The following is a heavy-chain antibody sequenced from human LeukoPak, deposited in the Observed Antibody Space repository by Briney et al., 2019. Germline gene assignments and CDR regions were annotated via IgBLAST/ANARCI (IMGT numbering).Heavy chain of an antibody. J-gene: IGHJ5*02. Sequence: SETLSLTCTVSGGSISSSNYYWGWIRQPPGKGLEWIGSIYYSGSTYYNPSLKSRVTISVDTSKNQFSLKLSSVTAADTAVYYCARQMGALDNWFDPWGQGTLVTVSS. CDR1: GGSISSSNYY. CDR2: IYYSGST. V-gene: IGHV4-39*07. D-gene: IGHD3-16*01. CDR3: ARQMGALDNWFDP.